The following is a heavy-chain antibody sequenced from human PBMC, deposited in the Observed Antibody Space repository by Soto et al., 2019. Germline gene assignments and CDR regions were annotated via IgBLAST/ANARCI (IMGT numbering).Heavy chain of an antibody. J-gene: IGHJ4*02. CDR3: TGGADGFDY. CDR1: GFTFSSYD. V-gene: IGHV3-13*01. D-gene: IGHD3-16*01. CDR2: IGTAGDT. Sequence: EVQLVESGGDLVQPGGSLRLSCAASGFTFSSYDFHWVRQATGKGLEWVSGIGTAGDTYYAGSVKGRFIMSRENANNSLYLQISCRRAGDTAVYYCTGGADGFDYWGQGTLVT.